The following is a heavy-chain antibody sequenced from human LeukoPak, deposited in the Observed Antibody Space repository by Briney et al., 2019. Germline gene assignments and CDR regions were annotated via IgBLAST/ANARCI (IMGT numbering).Heavy chain of an antibody. D-gene: IGHD2-2*01. CDR2: INHSGST. CDR1: GGSFSGYY. V-gene: IGHV4-34*01. Sequence: SETMSLTSAVYGGSFSGYYWRWIRQPPGKGLEWIGEINHSGSTNYNPSLKSRVTISVDTSKNQFSLKLSSVTAADTAVYYCARAFQSSTHYFDYWGQGTLVTVSS. CDR3: ARAFQSSTHYFDY. J-gene: IGHJ4*02.